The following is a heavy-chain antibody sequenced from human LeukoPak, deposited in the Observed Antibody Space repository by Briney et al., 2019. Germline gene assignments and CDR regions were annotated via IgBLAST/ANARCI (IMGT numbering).Heavy chain of an antibody. J-gene: IGHJ4*02. CDR2: ISWNSGSI. Sequence: PGGSLRLSCAASGFTFDDYAVHWVRQAPGKGLEWVSGISWNSGSIGYADSVKGRFTISRDNAKNSLYLQMNSLRAEDTAVYYCASRRLRLGELSLYFDYWGQGSLVTVSS. CDR3: ASRRLRLGELSLYFDY. V-gene: IGHV3-9*01. CDR1: GFTFDDYA. D-gene: IGHD3-16*02.